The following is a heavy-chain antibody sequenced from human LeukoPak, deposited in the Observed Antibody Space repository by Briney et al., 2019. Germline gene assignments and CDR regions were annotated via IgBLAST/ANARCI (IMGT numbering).Heavy chain of an antibody. J-gene: IGHJ4*02. CDR2: IYYSGST. CDR1: GGSISSSSYY. V-gene: IGHV4-39*01. CDR3: ARWSYAIGYNYFDY. Sequence: SETLSLTCTVSGGSISSSSYYWGWIRQPPGKGLEWIGSIYYSGSTYYNPSLKSRVTISVDTSKNQFSLKLSSVTAADTAVYYCARWSYAIGYNYFDYWGQGTLVTVSS. D-gene: IGHD2-8*01.